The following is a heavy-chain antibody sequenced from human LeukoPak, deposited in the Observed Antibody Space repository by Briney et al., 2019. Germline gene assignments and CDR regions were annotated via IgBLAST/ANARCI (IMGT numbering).Heavy chain of an antibody. D-gene: IGHD6-13*01. CDR2: INPSGGST. V-gene: IGHV1-46*03. J-gene: IGHJ6*03. CDR3: ASHPGIAAAAPAWYMDV. Sequence: GASVKVSCKASGYTFTSYYMHWVRQAPGQGLEWMGIINPSGGSTSYAQKFQGRVTMTRDTSTSTVYMELSSLRSEDTAVYYCASHPGIAAAAPAWYMDVWGKGTTVTVSS. CDR1: GYTFTSYY.